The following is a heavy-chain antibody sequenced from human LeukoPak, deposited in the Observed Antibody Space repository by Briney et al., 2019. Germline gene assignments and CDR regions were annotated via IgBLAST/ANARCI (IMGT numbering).Heavy chain of an antibody. CDR1: GFTFSSYG. CDR3: ARGSYDNVWGRYRESIDY. J-gene: IGHJ4*02. D-gene: IGHD3-16*01. Sequence: PGRPLRLSCAASGFTFSSYGMHWVRQAPGKGLEGVAVISFDGSNKYFAGSVKGRFTISRDNSKNTVYVQMHNLRVEDTAVYYCARGSYDNVWGRYRESIDYWGQGTLVTVSS. CDR2: ISFDGSNK. V-gene: IGHV3-30*03.